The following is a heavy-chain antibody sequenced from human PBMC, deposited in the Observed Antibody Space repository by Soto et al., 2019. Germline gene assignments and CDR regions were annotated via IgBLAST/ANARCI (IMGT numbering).Heavy chain of an antibody. CDR3: ASDPSYGTGSSYYYYYGMDV. Sequence: GGSLRLSCAASGFTFSSYGMHWVRQAPGKGLEWVAVIWYDGSNKYYADSVKGRFTISRDNSKNTLYLQMNSLRAEDTAVYYCASDPSYGTGSSYYYYYGMDVWGQGTTVTVSS. D-gene: IGHD3-10*01. J-gene: IGHJ6*02. CDR2: IWYDGSNK. V-gene: IGHV3-33*01. CDR1: GFTFSSYG.